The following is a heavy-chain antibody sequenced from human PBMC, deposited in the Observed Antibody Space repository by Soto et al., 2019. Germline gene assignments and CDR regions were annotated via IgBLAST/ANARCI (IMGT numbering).Heavy chain of an antibody. CDR2: INIGNGNT. V-gene: IGHV1-3*04. J-gene: IGHJ5*02. D-gene: IGHD2-21*01. Sequence: QVQLVQSGAEVKRPGASVKISCKASGYRFIYYPIHWVRQAPGQGLEWMGWINIGNGNTQYSQNFQGRVTITSATSATTVDMELSSLKSEDTAVYYCAREPLCGGKCYDNYFDPWGQGTLVIVSS. CDR1: GYRFIYYP. CDR3: AREPLCGGKCYDNYFDP.